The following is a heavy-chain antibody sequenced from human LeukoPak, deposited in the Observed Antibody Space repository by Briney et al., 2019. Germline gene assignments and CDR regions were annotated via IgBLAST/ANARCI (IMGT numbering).Heavy chain of an antibody. CDR1: GFTFSSHW. V-gene: IGHV3-7*03. CDR3: ARDLMVRGVDLDY. D-gene: IGHD3-10*01. Sequence: PGGSLRLSCAASGFTFSSHWMSWVRQAPGKGLEWVANIKQDGSEKYYVDSVKGRFTISRDNAKNSLYLQMNSLRAEDTAVYYCARDLMVRGVDLDYWGQGTLVTVSS. J-gene: IGHJ4*02. CDR2: IKQDGSEK.